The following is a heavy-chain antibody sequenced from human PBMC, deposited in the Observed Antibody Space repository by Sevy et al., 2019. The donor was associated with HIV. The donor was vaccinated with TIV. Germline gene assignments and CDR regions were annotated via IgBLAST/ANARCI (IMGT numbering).Heavy chain of an antibody. V-gene: IGHV3-30-3*01. Sequence: GGSLRLSCAASGFTFSSYAMHWVRQAPGKGLEWVAVISYDGSNKYYANSVKGRLTISRDNSKNTLYLQMNSLRAEDTAVYYCAKNGPLSRPTPWFDPWGQGTLVTVSS. D-gene: IGHD2-15*01. CDR2: ISYDGSNK. J-gene: IGHJ5*02. CDR3: AKNGPLSRPTPWFDP. CDR1: GFTFSSYA.